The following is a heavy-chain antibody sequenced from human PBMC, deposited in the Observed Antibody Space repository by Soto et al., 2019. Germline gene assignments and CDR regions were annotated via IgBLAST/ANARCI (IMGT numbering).Heavy chain of an antibody. D-gene: IGHD3-10*01. CDR3: ARDARGDEAPMDY. CDR2: INPNSGGT. Sequence: GTSVKVSCAASGYSFTGYYIHWVRQAPGQGLEWMGWINPNSGGTNYAQKFQGWVTMTRDTSISTAYMELSRLRSDDTAVYYCARDARGDEAPMDYWGQGTLVTVSS. J-gene: IGHJ4*02. CDR1: GYSFTGYY. V-gene: IGHV1-2*04.